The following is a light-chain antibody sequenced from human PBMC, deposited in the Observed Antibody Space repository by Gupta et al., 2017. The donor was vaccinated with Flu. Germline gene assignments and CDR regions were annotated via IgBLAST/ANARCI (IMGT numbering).Light chain of an antibody. CDR1: QSISNF. Sequence: DIQVTQSPSSLSASVGDRVTITCRASQSISNFLNWYQQKPGKAPKVLIYAASSLQSGVPSRFSGSGSGTDFTLTISRLQPEDFATYYCQQSYSNTFGQGTRLEIK. CDR2: AAS. CDR3: QQSYSNT. J-gene: IGKJ5*01. V-gene: IGKV1-39*01.